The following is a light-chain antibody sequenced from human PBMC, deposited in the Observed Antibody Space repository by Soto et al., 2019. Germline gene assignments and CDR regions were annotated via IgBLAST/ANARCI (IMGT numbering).Light chain of an antibody. Sequence: QSALTQPPSASGSPGQSVAISCTGTSSDVGGYNYVSWYQQHPGKAPKLMIYEVNKRPSGVSDRFSGSKSGNTASLTVSLHQDEEEADYCCSSDAGSSNVFGSGTKVTVL. CDR2: EVN. CDR1: SSDVGGYNY. V-gene: IGLV2-8*01. J-gene: IGLJ1*01. CDR3: SSDAGSSNV.